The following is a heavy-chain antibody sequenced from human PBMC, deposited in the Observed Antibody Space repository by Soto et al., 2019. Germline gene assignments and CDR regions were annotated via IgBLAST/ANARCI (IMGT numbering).Heavy chain of an antibody. CDR3: ATTSSSWEAIDY. D-gene: IGHD6-13*01. J-gene: IGHJ4*02. CDR1: GFTFSSYG. V-gene: IGHV3-33*01. CDR2: IWYDGSNK. Sequence: PGGSLRLSCAASGFTFSSYGMHWVRQAPGKGLEWVAVIWYDGSNKYYADSVKGRFTISRDNSKNTLYLQMNSLRAEDTAVYYCATTSSSWEAIDYWGQGTLVTVSS.